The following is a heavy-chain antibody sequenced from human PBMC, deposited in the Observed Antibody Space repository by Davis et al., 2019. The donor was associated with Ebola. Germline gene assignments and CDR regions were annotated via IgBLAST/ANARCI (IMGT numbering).Heavy chain of an antibody. Sequence: PGGSLRLSCAASGFTFSGHGMNWVRQAPGRGLEWVSSIGSSSRSIYYADSVRGRFTISRDNAKNSLYLQMNSLRAEDTAVHYCARYRVVPGGYYYYGMDVWGQGTTVTVSS. D-gene: IGHD2-15*01. J-gene: IGHJ6*02. CDR1: GFTFSGHG. CDR2: IGSSSRSI. CDR3: ARYRVVPGGYYYYGMDV. V-gene: IGHV3-21*01.